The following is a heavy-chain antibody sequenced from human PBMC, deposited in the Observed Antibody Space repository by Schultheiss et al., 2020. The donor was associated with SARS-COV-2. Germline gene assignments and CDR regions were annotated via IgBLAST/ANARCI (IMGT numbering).Heavy chain of an antibody. CDR3: AKTRDHYYFDY. V-gene: IGHV3-23*01. CDR2: ISASGGSA. CDR1: GFTFSSYA. Sequence: GGSLRLSCAASGFTFSSYAMIWVRQAPGKGLEWVSGISASGGSAYYADSVKGRFTISRDNSKNTLYLQMNSLRAEDTAVYYCAKTRDHYYFDYWGQGTLVTVSS. D-gene: IGHD1-14*01. J-gene: IGHJ4*02.